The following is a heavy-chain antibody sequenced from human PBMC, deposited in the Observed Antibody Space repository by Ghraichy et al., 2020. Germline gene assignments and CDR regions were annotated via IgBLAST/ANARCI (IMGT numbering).Heavy chain of an antibody. V-gene: IGHV3-23*01. Sequence: GGSLRLSCAGSGFTFSGYAMSWVRQAPGKGLEWVSAISGSGDSTHYADSVKGRFTISRDNSANTLYLQMTSQRAEDTAVYYCAKDGRYYDILTGYSSYPPLCGQGTLVTVSS. CDR3: AKDGRYYDILTGYSSYPPL. CDR2: ISGSGDST. J-gene: IGHJ4*02. CDR1: GFTFSGYA. D-gene: IGHD3-9*01.